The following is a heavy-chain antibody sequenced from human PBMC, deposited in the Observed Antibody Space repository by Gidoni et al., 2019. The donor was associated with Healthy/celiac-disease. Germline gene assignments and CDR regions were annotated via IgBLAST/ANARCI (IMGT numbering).Heavy chain of an antibody. J-gene: IGHJ6*02. CDR2: RSYDGSNK. CDR1: GFTFSSYA. Sequence: QVQLVESGGGVVQHGRSLILSCAASGFTFSSYAIHWVRQATGKGREWVAVRSYDGSNKYYADALKGLFTISRDNSKNTLYLQMNSLRAEDTAVYYCSSLDVWGQGTTVTVSS. V-gene: IGHV3-30-3*01. CDR3: SSLDV.